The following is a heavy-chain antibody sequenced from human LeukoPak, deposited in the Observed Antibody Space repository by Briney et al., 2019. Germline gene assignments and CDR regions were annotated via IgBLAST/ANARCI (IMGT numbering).Heavy chain of an antibody. V-gene: IGHV5-51*01. CDR1: GNSFSTNW. J-gene: IGHJ3*02. Sequence: PGESLKISCRASGNSFSTNWIGWVRQMPGKGLEWMGVIYPGDSDTRYSPSFQGQVTISVDKSITTAYLQWSSLKASDTAMYYCTRPPFIWGQGTMVTVSS. CDR2: IYPGDSDT. CDR3: TRPPFI.